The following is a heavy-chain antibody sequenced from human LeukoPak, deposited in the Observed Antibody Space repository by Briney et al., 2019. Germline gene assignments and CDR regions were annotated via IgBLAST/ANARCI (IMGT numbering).Heavy chain of an antibody. J-gene: IGHJ4*02. CDR3: ARRDTRSNGWLAFDY. CDR2: ISGSADYT. CDR1: GFTFSSYV. Sequence: PGGSLRLSCATSGFTFSSYVMNWVRQAPGKGLEWVSAISGSADYTYYADSVKGRFIISRDNFKNIVHLQMNSLRAEDTALYYCARRDTRSNGWLAFDYWGQGTLVTVSS. V-gene: IGHV3-23*01. D-gene: IGHD6-19*01.